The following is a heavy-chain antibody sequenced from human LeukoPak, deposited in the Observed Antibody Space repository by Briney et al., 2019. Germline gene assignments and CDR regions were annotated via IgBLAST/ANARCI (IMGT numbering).Heavy chain of an antibody. CDR2: ISYDGSNK. Sequence: RPGRSLRLSCAASGFTFSSYAMHWVRQAPGKGLEWVAVISYDGSNKYYADSVKGRFTISRDNAKNSLYLQMNSLRAEDTAVYYCASCSSTNCYWGQGTLVTVSS. V-gene: IGHV3-30-3*01. CDR3: ASCSSTNCY. D-gene: IGHD2-2*01. J-gene: IGHJ4*02. CDR1: GFTFSSYA.